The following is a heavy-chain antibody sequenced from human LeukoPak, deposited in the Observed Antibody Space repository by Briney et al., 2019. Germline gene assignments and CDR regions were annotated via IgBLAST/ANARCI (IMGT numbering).Heavy chain of an antibody. CDR3: ARDRYYDSSGHSFDP. D-gene: IGHD3-22*01. Sequence: GGSLRLSCAASGFTFSDYYMSWIRQAPGKGPEWVSYISSSGSTIYYADSVKGRFTISRDNAKNSLYLQMNSLRAEDTAVYYCARDRYYDSSGHSFDPWGQGTLVTVSS. CDR2: ISSSGSTI. J-gene: IGHJ5*02. CDR1: GFTFSDYY. V-gene: IGHV3-11*01.